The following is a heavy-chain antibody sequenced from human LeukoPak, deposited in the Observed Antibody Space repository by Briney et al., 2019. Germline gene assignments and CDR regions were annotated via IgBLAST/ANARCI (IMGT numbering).Heavy chain of an antibody. Sequence: GGSLRLSCAASGFTFSSDWMHWVRHAPGKGRVWVTGIRGDGRDILYADSVKGRFTISRDNAKNTLYLQMNSVRVEDTAVYYCARDRRDRIAAAGIFDYWGQGTLVTVSS. V-gene: IGHV3-74*03. D-gene: IGHD6-13*01. CDR3: ARDRRDRIAAAGIFDY. J-gene: IGHJ4*02. CDR2: IRGDGRDI. CDR1: GFTFSSDW.